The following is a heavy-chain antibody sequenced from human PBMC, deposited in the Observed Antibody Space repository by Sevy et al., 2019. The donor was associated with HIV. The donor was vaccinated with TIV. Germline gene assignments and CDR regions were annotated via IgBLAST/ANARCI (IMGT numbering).Heavy chain of an antibody. CDR1: GFTVSSNY. CDR2: IYPVGST. J-gene: IGHJ6*02. CDR3: ERAPSYYYYAMDV. Sequence: GGSLRLSCSASGFTVSSNYMSWVRQPPGKGLDWVSLIYPVGSTYYADSVKGRFTISSDNSKNTRFLQMNSLGAEDKALYYCERAPSYYYYAMDVWGQGTTVTVSS. V-gene: IGHV3-53*03.